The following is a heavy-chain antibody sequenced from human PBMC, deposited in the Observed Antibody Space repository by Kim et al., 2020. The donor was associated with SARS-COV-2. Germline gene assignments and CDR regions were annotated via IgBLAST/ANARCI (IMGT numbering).Heavy chain of an antibody. J-gene: IGHJ6*02. CDR2: ISSSSSTI. D-gene: IGHD3-22*01. V-gene: IGHV3-48*02. CDR3: ARALDSSLFYYYGMDV. Sequence: GGSLRLSCAASGFTFSSYSMNWVRQAPGKGLEWVSYISSSSSTIYYADSVKGRFTISRDNAKNSLYLQMNSLRDEDTAVYYCARALDSSLFYYYGMDVWGQGTTVTVSS. CDR1: GFTFSSYS.